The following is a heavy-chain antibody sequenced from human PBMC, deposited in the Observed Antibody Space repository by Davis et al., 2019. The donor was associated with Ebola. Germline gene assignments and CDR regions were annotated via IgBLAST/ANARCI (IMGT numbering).Heavy chain of an antibody. J-gene: IGHJ4*02. D-gene: IGHD3-3*01. V-gene: IGHV3-74*01. CDR1: GFTFRARW. CDR3: VRDRTEPGAYEGWAY. Sequence: PGGSLRLSCAASGFTFRARWMHWVRQAPGKGLVWVARIISDGTRTDYADSVKGRFTISRDNAKDTLFLQMNSLKIEDTATYYCVRDRTEPGAYEGWAYWGQGTLVTVSS. CDR2: IISDGTRT.